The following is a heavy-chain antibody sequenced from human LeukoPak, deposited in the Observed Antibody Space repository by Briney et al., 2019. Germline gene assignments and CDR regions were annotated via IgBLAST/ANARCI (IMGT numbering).Heavy chain of an antibody. Sequence: ASVKVSCKASGGTFSSYAISWVRQAPGQGLEWMGIINPSGGSTTYAQKFQGRVTMTRDASTSTVYMELSSLRSDDTAVYYCARRGAQGGFDFWGQGTMVTVSS. CDR2: INPSGGST. CDR1: GGTFSSYA. V-gene: IGHV1-46*01. J-gene: IGHJ3*01. D-gene: IGHD3-10*01. CDR3: ARRGAQGGFDF.